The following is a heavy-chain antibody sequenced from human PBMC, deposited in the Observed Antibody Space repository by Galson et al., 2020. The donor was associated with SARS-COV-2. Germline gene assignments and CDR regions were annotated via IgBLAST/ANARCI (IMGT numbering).Heavy chain of an antibody. CDR3: ARAAPSDWGSFYFDY. CDR1: GGSISTYY. Sequence: LETLSLTCTVSGGSISTYYWSWIRQPPGKGLQWIGYTYYSGSTNYNPSLKSRVTISVDTSKNQISLKVTSVTAADTAVYYCARAAPSDWGSFYFDYWGQGTLVTVSS. J-gene: IGHJ4*02. V-gene: IGHV4-59*01. D-gene: IGHD7-27*01. CDR2: TYYSGST.